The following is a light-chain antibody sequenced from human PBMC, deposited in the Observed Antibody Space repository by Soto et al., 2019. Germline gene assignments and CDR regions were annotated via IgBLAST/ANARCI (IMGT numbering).Light chain of an antibody. CDR2: EVT. CDR1: SSDVGSYNL. Sequence: ALTQPASVSGSPGQSITISCTGTSSDVGSYNLVSWYQHHPGKAPKVMIYEVTKRPSGVSDRFSGSKSGNTASLTISGLQADDEADYYCCSYAGSSTWVFGGGTKLTVL. V-gene: IGLV2-23*02. CDR3: CSYAGSSTWV. J-gene: IGLJ3*02.